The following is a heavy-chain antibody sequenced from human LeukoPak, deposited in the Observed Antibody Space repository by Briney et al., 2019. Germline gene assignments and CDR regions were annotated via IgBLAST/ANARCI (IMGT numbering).Heavy chain of an antibody. CDR2: IYYSGNT. CDR3: ARVGSGSFDY. D-gene: IGHD3-10*01. Sequence: SETLSLTCTVSGGSISTYYWSWIRQPPGKGLEWIGYIYYSGNTNCNPSLKSRVTISIDTSKNQFSLKLTSVTAADTAVYYCARVGSGSFDYWGQGTLVTVSS. J-gene: IGHJ4*02. CDR1: GGSISTYY. V-gene: IGHV4-59*01.